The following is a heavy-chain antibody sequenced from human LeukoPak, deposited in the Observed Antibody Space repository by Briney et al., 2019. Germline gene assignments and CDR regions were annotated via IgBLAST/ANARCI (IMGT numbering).Heavy chain of an antibody. CDR3: AREWAGDSSGLYYYYYGMDV. CDR2: INPSGGST. D-gene: IGHD3-22*01. V-gene: IGHV1-46*01. J-gene: IGHJ6*02. CDR1: GYTFTSYY. Sequence: ASVKVSCKASGYTFTSYYMHWVRQAPGQGLEWMGIINPSGGSTSYAQKFQGRVTMTRDTSTSTVYMELSSLRSEDTAVYYCAREWAGDSSGLYYYYYGMDVWGQGTTVTVSS.